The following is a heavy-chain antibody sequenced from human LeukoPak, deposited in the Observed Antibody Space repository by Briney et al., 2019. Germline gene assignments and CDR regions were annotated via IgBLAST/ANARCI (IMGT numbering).Heavy chain of an antibody. J-gene: IGHJ4*02. Sequence: ASVKVSCKASGYTLTELSMHWVRQAPGKGLEWMGGFDPEDGETIYAQKFQGRVTMTEDTSTDTAYMELSSLRSEDTAVYYCATGPEVVVITDLYYFDYWGQGTLVTVSS. CDR2: FDPEDGET. V-gene: IGHV1-24*01. D-gene: IGHD3-22*01. CDR1: GYTLTELS. CDR3: ATGPEVVVITDLYYFDY.